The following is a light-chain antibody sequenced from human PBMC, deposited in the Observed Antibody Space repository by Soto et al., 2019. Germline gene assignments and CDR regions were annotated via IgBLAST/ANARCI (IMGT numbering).Light chain of an antibody. V-gene: IGLV2-23*01. J-gene: IGLJ1*01. Sequence: QSALTQPASVSGSPGQSITISCTGTSSDVGSYNLVSWYQQHPGKAPKLMIYEGSKRPSGVSNRFSGSKSGNTASLTISGLQAEDDADYYCCSYADSSTFVFGTGTKLTVL. CDR2: EGS. CDR1: SSDVGSYNL. CDR3: CSYADSSTFV.